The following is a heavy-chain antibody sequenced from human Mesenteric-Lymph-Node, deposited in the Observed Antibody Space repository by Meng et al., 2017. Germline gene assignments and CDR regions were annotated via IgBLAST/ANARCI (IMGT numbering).Heavy chain of an antibody. CDR2: ISGSGGST. CDR3: ARENPWLETSGAFDI. CDR1: GSSFSSYA. D-gene: IGHD6-19*01. J-gene: IGHJ3*02. Sequence: GGSLRLSCADSGSSFSSYAMSWVRQAPGKGLEWVSAISGSGGSTYYADSVKGRFTISRDNSKNTLYLQMNSLRAEDTAVYYCARENPWLETSGAFDIWGQGTMVTVSS. V-gene: IGHV3-23*01.